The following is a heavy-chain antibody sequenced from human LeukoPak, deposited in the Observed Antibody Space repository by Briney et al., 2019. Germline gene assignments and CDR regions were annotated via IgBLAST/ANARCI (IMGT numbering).Heavy chain of an antibody. Sequence: GGSLRLSCAASGFTFSSYEMNWVRQAPGKGLEWVSYISSTGSSIYYADSVKGRFTISRDNAKNSLYLQMNSLRAEDTAIYYCARGPYSSSWSAWFDPWGQGTLVTVFS. CDR3: ARGPYSSSWSAWFDP. CDR1: GFTFSSYE. CDR2: ISSTGSSI. V-gene: IGHV3-48*03. J-gene: IGHJ5*02. D-gene: IGHD6-13*01.